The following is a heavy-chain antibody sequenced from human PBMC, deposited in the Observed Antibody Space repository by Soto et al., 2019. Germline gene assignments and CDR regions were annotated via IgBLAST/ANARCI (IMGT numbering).Heavy chain of an antibody. CDR3: ARHGGPGEKWFDP. Sequence: PXXSLKISCKASRYCFTTSWISWVRQMPGXCLEWMGRSXPSDSXPTYSPTFRRHXXFSVDKSXXTASLQWTSLEASDTAMYYCARHGGPGEKWFDPWGQGTLVTSPQ. V-gene: IGHV5-10-1*01. D-gene: IGHD3-16*01. CDR2: SXPSDSXP. CDR1: RYCFTTSW. J-gene: IGHJ5*02.